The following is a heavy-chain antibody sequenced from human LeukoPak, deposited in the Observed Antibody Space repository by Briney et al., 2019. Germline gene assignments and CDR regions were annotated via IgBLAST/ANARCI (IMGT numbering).Heavy chain of an antibody. CDR1: GDSLSSHY. J-gene: IGHJ4*02. CDR3: ARNVGWYSHDS. V-gene: IGHV4-59*08. D-gene: IGHD6-19*01. CDR2: IYGSGTT. Sequence: SETLSRTCTGSGDSLSSHYWSWIRQPPGKGREWIGYIYGSGTTHYDPSLRSGVTISEDTPKNQFSLKLTSVPAADTAVYYCARNVGWYSHDSWGQGTLVTVSS.